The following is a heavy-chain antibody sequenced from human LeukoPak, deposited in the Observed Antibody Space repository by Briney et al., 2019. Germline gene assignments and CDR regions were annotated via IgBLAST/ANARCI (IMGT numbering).Heavy chain of an antibody. Sequence: GGSLRLSCAASGFTSSSYAMSWVRQAPGKGLEWVSAISGSGGSTYYADSVKGRFIISRDNSKNTLYLQMNSLRAEDTAVYYCAKEIFGVVITYFDYWGQGTLVTVSS. D-gene: IGHD3-3*01. CDR2: ISGSGGST. V-gene: IGHV3-23*01. J-gene: IGHJ4*02. CDR3: AKEIFGVVITYFDY. CDR1: GFTSSSYA.